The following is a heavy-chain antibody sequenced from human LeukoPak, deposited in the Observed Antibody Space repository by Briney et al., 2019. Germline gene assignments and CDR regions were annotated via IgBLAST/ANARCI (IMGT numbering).Heavy chain of an antibody. Sequence: PGGSLRLSCAASGFTFSNAWMSWVRQAPGKGLEWVGRIKSKTDGGTTDYAAPVKGRFTISRDDSKNTLYLQMNSLKTEDTAVYYCTTEAPDYGSNYYFDYWGQGTLVTVSS. CDR2: IKSKTDGGTT. CDR3: TTEAPDYGSNYYFDY. D-gene: IGHD4-17*01. V-gene: IGHV3-15*01. CDR1: GFTFSNAW. J-gene: IGHJ4*02.